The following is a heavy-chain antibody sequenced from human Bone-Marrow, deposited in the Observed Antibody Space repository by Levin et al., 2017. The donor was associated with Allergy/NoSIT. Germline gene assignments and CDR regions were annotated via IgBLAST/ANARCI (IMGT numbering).Heavy chain of an antibody. CDR2: ISSSGDNM. V-gene: IGHV3-48*03. D-gene: IGHD2-21*02. CDR3: AKSGGDCYLGCGGDY. Sequence: GGSLRLSCAVSGFTFSGFYMGWVRQAPGKGLEWLSYISSSGDNMFYADSVKGRFTISRDNAKNSLFLQMNSLRAEDTALYFCAKSGGDCYLGCGGDYWGQGTQVNV. CDR1: GFTFSGFY. J-gene: IGHJ4*02.